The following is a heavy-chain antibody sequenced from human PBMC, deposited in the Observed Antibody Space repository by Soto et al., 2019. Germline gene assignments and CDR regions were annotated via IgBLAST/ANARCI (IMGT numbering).Heavy chain of an antibody. CDR3: TRAYGAETFDF. CDR2: MNPNSSNT. Sequence: ASVKVSCKASGYTFNNYDIHWVRQAPGHGLEWMGWMNPNSSNTGYAQNFRGRVTMTQNTAIGTAYMELSSLRSDDTATYYCTRAYGAETFDFWGQGTRVT. J-gene: IGHJ5*01. D-gene: IGHD3-10*01. V-gene: IGHV1-8*02. CDR1: GYTFNNYD.